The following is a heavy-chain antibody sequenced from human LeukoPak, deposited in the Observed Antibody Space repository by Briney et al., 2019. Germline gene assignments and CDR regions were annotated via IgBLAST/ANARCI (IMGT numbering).Heavy chain of an antibody. V-gene: IGHV3-53*01. Sequence: GGSLRLSCAASGFTVSSNYMSWVRQAPGKGLEWVSVIYSGGSTYYADSVKGRFTISRDNSKSTLYIQMNSLRAEDTAVYYCARGARADLHRVRSYYYYYYMDVWGKGTTVAISS. D-gene: IGHD1-14*01. CDR1: GFTVSSNY. J-gene: IGHJ6*03. CDR2: IYSGGST. CDR3: ARGARADLHRVRSYYYYYYMDV.